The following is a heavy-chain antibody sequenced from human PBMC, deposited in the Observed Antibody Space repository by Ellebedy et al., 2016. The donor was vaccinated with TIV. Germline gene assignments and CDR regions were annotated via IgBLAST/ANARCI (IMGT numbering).Heavy chain of an antibody. J-gene: IGHJ4*02. CDR2: INAGNGNT. D-gene: IGHD6-13*01. CDR1: GYTFTSYA. Sequence: ASVKVSCXASGYTFTSYAMHWVRQAPGQRLEWMGWINAGNGNTKYSQKLQGRVTMTTDTSTSTAYMELRSLRSDDTAVYYCARDQPEIAPIDYWGQGTLVTVSS. CDR3: ARDQPEIAPIDY. V-gene: IGHV1-3*01.